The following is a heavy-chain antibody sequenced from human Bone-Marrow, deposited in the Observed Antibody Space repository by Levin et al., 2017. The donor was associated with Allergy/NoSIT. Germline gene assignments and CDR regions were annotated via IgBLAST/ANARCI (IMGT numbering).Heavy chain of an antibody. D-gene: IGHD6-19*01. CDR1: GFTFSSYA. J-gene: IGHJ4*02. CDR2: ISYDGSNK. V-gene: IGHV3-30-3*01. CDR3: ARAWGSGWYRGLDY. Sequence: GGSLRLSCAASGFTFSSYAMHWVRQAPGKGLEWVAVISYDGSNKYYADSVKGRFTISRDNSKNTLYLQMNSLRAEDTAVYYCARAWGSGWYRGLDYWGQGTLVTVSS.